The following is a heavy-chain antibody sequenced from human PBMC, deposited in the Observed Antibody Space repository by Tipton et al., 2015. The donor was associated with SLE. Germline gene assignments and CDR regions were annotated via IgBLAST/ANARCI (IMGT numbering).Heavy chain of an antibody. Sequence: QSGAEVKKPGESLKISCKGSGYSFTSYWIGWVRQMPGKGLEWMGIIYPGDSDTRYSPSFQGQVTISADKSISTAYRQWSSLKASDTAMYYCARHSGAPYYYDSSGYDYWGQGTLVTVSS. CDR3: ARHSGAPYYYDSSGYDY. CDR2: IYPGDSDT. V-gene: IGHV5-51*01. J-gene: IGHJ4*02. D-gene: IGHD3-22*01. CDR1: GYSFTSYW.